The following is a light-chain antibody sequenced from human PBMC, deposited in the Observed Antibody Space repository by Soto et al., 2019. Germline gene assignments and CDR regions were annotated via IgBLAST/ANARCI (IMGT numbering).Light chain of an antibody. CDR3: QQYGTSPFT. V-gene: IGKV3-20*01. CDR2: GAS. J-gene: IGKJ3*01. Sequence: EIVLTQSPCTLSFSPVERSTLSGRASQSVSNNYLAWYQQKPGQAPRLLISGASNRATGIPDRFSGSGSGTDFTLAISRLEPEDFAVYYCQQYGTSPFTFGPGTKVDIK. CDR1: QSVSNNY.